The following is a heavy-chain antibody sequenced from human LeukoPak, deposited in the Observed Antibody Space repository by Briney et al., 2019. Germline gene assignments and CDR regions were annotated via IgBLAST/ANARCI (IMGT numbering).Heavy chain of an antibody. D-gene: IGHD2-8*01. V-gene: IGHV1-2*02. CDR2: INPNSGGT. Sequence: ASVKVSRKASGYTFTGYYMHWVRQAPGQGLEWMGWINPNSGGTNYAQKFQGRVTMTRDTSISTAYMELSRLRSDDTAVYYCARDRIVLMVYAPHNWFDPWGQGTLVTVSS. CDR1: GYTFTGYY. J-gene: IGHJ5*02. CDR3: ARDRIVLMVYAPHNWFDP.